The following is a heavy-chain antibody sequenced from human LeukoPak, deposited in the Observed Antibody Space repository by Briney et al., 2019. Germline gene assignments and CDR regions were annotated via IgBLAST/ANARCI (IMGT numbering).Heavy chain of an antibody. CDR2: ISYDGGNK. D-gene: IGHD3-22*01. CDR1: GFVFTTYS. J-gene: IGHJ4*02. V-gene: IGHV3-30-3*01. CDR3: AREYSSGYYRTFDY. Sequence: GGSLRLSCAASGFVFTTYSLHWVRQAPGKGLEWVAIISYDGGNKYYADSVNGRFTISRDSSKNTLYLQMNSLRADDAAVYYCAREYSSGYYRTFDYWGQGTVVTVSS.